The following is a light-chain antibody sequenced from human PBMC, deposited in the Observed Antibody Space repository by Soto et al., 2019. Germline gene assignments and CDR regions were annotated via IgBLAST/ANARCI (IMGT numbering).Light chain of an antibody. V-gene: IGKV3-15*01. CDR2: DTS. CDR1: QSVSIK. J-gene: IGKJ5*01. Sequence: EIVLTQSPGTRSLSPGERATLSCRASQSVSIKLAWYQQKPGQAPRLLIYDTSTRATGIPARFSGSGSGTEFTLTISSLQSEDFAVYYCQQYNNWPPITFGQGTRLEI. CDR3: QQYNNWPPIT.